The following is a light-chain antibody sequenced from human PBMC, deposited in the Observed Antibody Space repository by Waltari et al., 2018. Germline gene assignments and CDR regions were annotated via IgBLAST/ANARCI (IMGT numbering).Light chain of an antibody. CDR2: QDT. CDR1: ALDQTY. CDR3: QVWDRATAV. V-gene: IGLV3-1*01. Sequence: SYEVTQATPVSVSPGQQTTITGSGDALDQTYVSWYQPKAGHSPRLLIYQDTQRPLGIPERFSASNGWSTATLTISGTQSVDEAVYYCQVWDRATAVFGGGTRLTVL. J-gene: IGLJ2*01.